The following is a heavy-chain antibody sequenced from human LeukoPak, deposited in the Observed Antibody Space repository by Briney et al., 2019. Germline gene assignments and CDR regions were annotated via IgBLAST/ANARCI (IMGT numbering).Heavy chain of an antibody. CDR2: ISAYNGNT. D-gene: IGHD5-12*01. V-gene: IGHV1-18*04. CDR3: ARENYNSGYDWNWFDP. J-gene: IGHJ5*02. Sequence: ASVKVSCKASGYTFTGYWMHWVRQAPGQGLEWMGWISAYNGNTNYAQKLQGRVTMTTDTSTSTAYMELRSLRSDDTAVYYCARENYNSGYDWNWFDPWGQGTLVTVSS. CDR1: GYTFTGYW.